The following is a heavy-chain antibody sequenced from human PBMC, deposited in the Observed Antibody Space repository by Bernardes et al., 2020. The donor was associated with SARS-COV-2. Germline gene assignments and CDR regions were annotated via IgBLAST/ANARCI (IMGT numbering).Heavy chain of an antibody. CDR2: INPNNGDT. J-gene: IGHJ4*02. D-gene: IGHD2-2*01. CDR1: GYTFTDYF. Sequence: ASVKVSCKASGYTFTDYFMHWMRQAPGQGLEWMAWINPNNGDTDTAHNLQGRVTLTRDTSISTAYMEMSSLISDDTAVYFCVKGGPVVPPSGKKVVFDYWGQGTLVTVSS. CDR3: VKGGPVVPPSGKKVVFDY. V-gene: IGHV1-2*02.